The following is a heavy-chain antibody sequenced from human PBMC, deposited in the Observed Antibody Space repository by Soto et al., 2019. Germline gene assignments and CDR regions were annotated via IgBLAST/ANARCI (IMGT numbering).Heavy chain of an antibody. CDR3: ARLIAVDVRNY. J-gene: IGHJ4*02. CDR2: INHSGST. V-gene: IGHV4-34*01. CDR1: GGSFSGYY. D-gene: IGHD6-19*01. Sequence: PSETLSLTCAVYGGSFSGYYWSWIRQPPGKGLEWIGEINHSGSTNYNPSLKSRVTISVDTSKNQFSLKLSSVTAADTAVYYCARLIAVDVRNYWGQGSLVTVSS.